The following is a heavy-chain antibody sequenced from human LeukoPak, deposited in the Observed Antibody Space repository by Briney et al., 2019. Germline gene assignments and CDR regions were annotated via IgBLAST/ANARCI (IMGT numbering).Heavy chain of an antibody. V-gene: IGHV4-59*12. J-gene: IGHJ4*02. CDR2: IYYSGST. D-gene: IGHD3-22*01. CDR3: ARDKYYDSSGYAVFDY. Sequence: SETLSLTCTVSGGSISSYYWSWIRQPPGKGLEWIGYIYYSGSTNYNPSLKSRVIISVDTSKNQFSLKLSSVTATDTAVYYCARDKYYDSSGYAVFDYWGQGTLVTVSS. CDR1: GGSISSYY.